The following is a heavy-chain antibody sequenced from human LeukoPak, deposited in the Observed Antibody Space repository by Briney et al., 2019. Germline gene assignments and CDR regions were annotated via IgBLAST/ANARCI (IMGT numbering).Heavy chain of an antibody. Sequence: TLPLTCVVYGGCLREYYLTWLRQPPGKAREGIGEVHPYGSTNYNQSLESRVTRSVDTSKNQFSLKLSSVTAADTAVYYCARDDAFDIWGQGTMVTVSS. CDR3: ARDDAFDI. CDR2: VHPYGST. V-gene: IGHV4-34*01. J-gene: IGHJ3*02. CDR1: GGCLREYY.